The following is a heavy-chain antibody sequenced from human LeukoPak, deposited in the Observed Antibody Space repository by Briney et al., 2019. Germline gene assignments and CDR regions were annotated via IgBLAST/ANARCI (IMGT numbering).Heavy chain of an antibody. D-gene: IGHD6-13*01. CDR1: GFTFDDYA. Sequence: GGSLRLSCAASGFTFDDYAMHWVRQAPGKGLEWVSGISWNSGSIGYADSVKGRFTISRDNAKNSLYLQMNSLRAEDTALYYCAKSSSSWRVLLDYWGQGTLVTVSS. CDR3: AKSSSSWRVLLDY. J-gene: IGHJ4*02. V-gene: IGHV3-9*01. CDR2: ISWNSGSI.